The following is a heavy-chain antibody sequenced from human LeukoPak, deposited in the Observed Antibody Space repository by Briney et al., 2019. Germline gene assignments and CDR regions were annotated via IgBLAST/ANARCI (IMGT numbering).Heavy chain of an antibody. CDR1: GGSFSGYY. CDR3: ARHGIVDIVATIIDY. J-gene: IGHJ4*02. Sequence: SETLSLTCAVYGGSFSGYYWSWIRQAPGKGLEWIREINHSGSTNYNPSLKSRVTISVDTSKNQFSLKLSSVTAADTAVYYCARHGIVDIVATIIDYWGQGTLVTVSS. CDR2: INHSGST. D-gene: IGHD5-12*01. V-gene: IGHV4-34*01.